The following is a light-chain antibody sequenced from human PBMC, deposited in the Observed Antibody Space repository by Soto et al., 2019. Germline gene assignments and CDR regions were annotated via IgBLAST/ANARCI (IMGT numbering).Light chain of an antibody. J-gene: IGKJ3*01. CDR3: QQSYSTFT. CDR1: QSISSY. CDR2: AAS. V-gene: IGKV1-39*01. Sequence: DIQMTQSPSSLSASVGDRVTITCRASQSISSYLNWYQQKPGKAPKLLIYAASSLQSGVPSRFSGSGSGTDFTLIISSLQPEDFATYYCQQSYSTFTFGPGTKVDI.